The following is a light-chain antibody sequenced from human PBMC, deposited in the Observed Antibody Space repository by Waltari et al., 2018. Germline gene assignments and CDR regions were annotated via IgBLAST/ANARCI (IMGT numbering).Light chain of an antibody. V-gene: IGLV2-14*01. CDR1: SSDGGGYNY. CDR3: SSYTSSSSVV. J-gene: IGLJ2*01. Sequence: QSALTQPASVSGSPGQSITISCTGTSSDGGGYNYVSWYPQPAGKAPKLMIYDVSNRPSGVSNRFSGSKSGNTASLTISGLQAEDEADYYCSSYTSSSSVVFGGGTKLTVL. CDR2: DVS.